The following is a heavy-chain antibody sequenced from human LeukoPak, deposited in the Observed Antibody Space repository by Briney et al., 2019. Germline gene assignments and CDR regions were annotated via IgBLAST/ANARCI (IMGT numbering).Heavy chain of an antibody. V-gene: IGHV5-51*01. D-gene: IGHD3-9*01. Sequence: AGESLKISCTGSGESFTDYWIGWVRQMPGKGLEWMGIIYPGDSDTRYSPSFHGQVTMSVDKSINTAYLQWSSLKASDTAVYYCARPLLRYFDTHAFDIWGQGTMVTVSS. CDR2: IYPGDSDT. CDR3: ARPLLRYFDTHAFDI. CDR1: GESFTDYW. J-gene: IGHJ3*02.